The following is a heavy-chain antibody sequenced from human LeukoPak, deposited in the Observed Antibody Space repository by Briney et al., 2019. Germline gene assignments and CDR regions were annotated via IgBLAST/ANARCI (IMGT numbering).Heavy chain of an antibody. CDR2: IYYSGST. V-gene: IGHV4-59*12. Sequence: SSETLSLTCTVSGGSISSYYWSWIRQPPGKGLEWIGYIYYSGSTNYNPSLKSRVTISVDTSKNQFSLKLSSVTAADTAVYYCARGEATNFDYWGQGTLVTVSS. J-gene: IGHJ4*02. CDR1: GGSISSYY. D-gene: IGHD5-12*01. CDR3: ARGEATNFDY.